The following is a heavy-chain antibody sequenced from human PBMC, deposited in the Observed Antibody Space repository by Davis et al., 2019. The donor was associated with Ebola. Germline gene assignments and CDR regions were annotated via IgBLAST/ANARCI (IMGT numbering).Heavy chain of an antibody. Sequence: PGGSLRLSCSVSGGSSGTTLYYWGWIRQPPGKGLEWIGSLYSSGNTYHNPSLKSRLTISVDTSKNQFSLELSSVTAADTAVYYCARRDGPDYFGSGAYYMDVWGNGTTVTVSS. CDR2: LYSSGNT. V-gene: IGHV4-39*07. J-gene: IGHJ6*03. CDR3: ARRDGPDYFGSGAYYMDV. CDR1: GGSSGTTLYY. D-gene: IGHD3-10*01.